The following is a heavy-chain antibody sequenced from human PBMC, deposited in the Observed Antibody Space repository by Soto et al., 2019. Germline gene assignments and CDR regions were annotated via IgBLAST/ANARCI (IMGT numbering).Heavy chain of an antibody. CDR2: ISFDGSNK. D-gene: IGHD2-2*01. CDR1: GFTFSSYA. CDR3: ARGLCSSTSCPSDYFDY. V-gene: IGHV3-30-3*01. Sequence: QVQLVESGGGVVQPGRSLRLSCAASGFTFSSYAMHWVRQAPGKGLEWVAVISFDGSNKYYADSVKGRFTISRDNSKNTLYLQMNSLRAEDTAVYYCARGLCSSTSCPSDYFDYWGQGTLVTVSS. J-gene: IGHJ4*02.